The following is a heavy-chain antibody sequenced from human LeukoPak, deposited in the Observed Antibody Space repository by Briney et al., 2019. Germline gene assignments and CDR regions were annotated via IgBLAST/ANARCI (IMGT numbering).Heavy chain of an antibody. CDR1: GGSISSHY. CDR2: IYYSGST. V-gene: IGHV4-59*11. D-gene: IGHD3-22*01. J-gene: IGHJ4*02. CDR3: ARRSGVLDSRDSRYHFDH. Sequence: TSSETLSLTCIVSGGSISSHYWSWIRQPPGKGLEYIGYIYYSGSTDYNPSLKSRVTISLDTSKNQFFLNLSSVTAADTAVYYCARRSGVLDSRDSRYHFDHWGQGTLVTVSS.